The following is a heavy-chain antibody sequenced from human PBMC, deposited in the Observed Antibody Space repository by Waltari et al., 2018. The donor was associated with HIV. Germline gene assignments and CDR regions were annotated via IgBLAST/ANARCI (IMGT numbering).Heavy chain of an antibody. D-gene: IGHD3-3*01. J-gene: IGHJ6*02. Sequence: DVQLVESGGGLVQPGGSLRLSCAASGFTFRSYAMNGVRQAPGKGLEYVSVISSNGGTTNYANSVKGRFTISRDNSNNALYLQMGSLRGEDMAVYYCARALYDSWSGYNYFYRGIDVWGQGTTVTVSS. CDR1: GFTFRSYA. CDR3: ARALYDSWSGYNYFYRGIDV. V-gene: IGHV3-64*01. CDR2: ISSNGGTT.